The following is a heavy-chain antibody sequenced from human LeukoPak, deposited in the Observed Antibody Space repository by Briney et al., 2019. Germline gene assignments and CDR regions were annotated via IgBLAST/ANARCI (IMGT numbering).Heavy chain of an antibody. D-gene: IGHD3-10*01. CDR2: ISYDGSNK. V-gene: IGHV3-30*18. J-gene: IGHJ4*02. CDR3: AKNVLLWFGELSYFDY. CDR1: GFTFCSYG. Sequence: GGSLRLSCAASGFTFCSYGMHWVRQAPGKGLEWVAVISYDGSNKYYADSVKGRFTISRDNSKNTLYLQMNSLGAEDTAVYYCAKNVLLWFGELSYFDYWGQGTLVTVSS.